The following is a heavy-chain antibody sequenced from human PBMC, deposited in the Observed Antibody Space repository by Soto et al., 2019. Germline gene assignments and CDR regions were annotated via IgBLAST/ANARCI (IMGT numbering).Heavy chain of an antibody. D-gene: IGHD4-17*01. CDR3: ARENRGVYGEDY. V-gene: IGHV3-33*01. Sequence: GGSLRLSCAASGFTFSSYGMHWVRQAPGKGLEWVAVIWYDGSNKYYADSVKGRFTISRDNSKNTLYLQMNSLRAEDTAVYYCARENRGVYGEDYWGQGTLVTVSS. CDR2: IWYDGSNK. CDR1: GFTFSSYG. J-gene: IGHJ4*02.